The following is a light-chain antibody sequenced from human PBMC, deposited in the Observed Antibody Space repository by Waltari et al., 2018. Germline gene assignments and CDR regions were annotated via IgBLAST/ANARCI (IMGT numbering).Light chain of an antibody. CDR3: QQFDTLPLT. V-gene: IGKV1-33*01. CDR1: QAITNY. CDR2: DAS. J-gene: IGKJ4*01. Sequence: DIQMTQSPSSLSASVGDRVTITCQASQAITNYLNWYQQNPGQAPNLLISDASNLEVGVPSRFSVSGSGTHFTFTINSLQPEDIASYYCQQFDTLPLTFGGGTKVEIK.